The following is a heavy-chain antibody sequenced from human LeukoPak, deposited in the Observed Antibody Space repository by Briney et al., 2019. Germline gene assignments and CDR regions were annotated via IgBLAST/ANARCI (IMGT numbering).Heavy chain of an antibody. CDR2: IRYDGRSK. V-gene: IGHV3-30*02. Sequence: PGGSLRLSCAASGFTFSSYGMHWVRQAPDKGLEWVAFIRYDGRSKYYTDSVKGRFSISRDNSKNTLYLQMDSLRPEDTAVYYCARVSGSYTLTYYFVYWGQGTLVTVSS. CDR3: ARVSGSYTLTYYFVY. D-gene: IGHD1-26*01. J-gene: IGHJ4*02. CDR1: GFTFSSYG.